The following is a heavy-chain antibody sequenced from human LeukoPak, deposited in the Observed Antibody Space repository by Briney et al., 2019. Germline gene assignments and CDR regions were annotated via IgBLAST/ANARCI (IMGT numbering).Heavy chain of an antibody. CDR1: GYTFTSYY. J-gene: IGHJ6*03. V-gene: IGHV1-46*01. CDR2: INPSGGST. D-gene: IGHD3-3*01. Sequence: ASVKVSCKASGYTFTSYYMHWVRQAPGQGLEWMGIINPSGGSTSYAQKFQGRVTMTRDTSTSTVYMELSSLRSEDTAVYYCARDRDSDFSYYYYIPVWGKGTTVTVSS. CDR3: ARDRDSDFSYYYYIPV.